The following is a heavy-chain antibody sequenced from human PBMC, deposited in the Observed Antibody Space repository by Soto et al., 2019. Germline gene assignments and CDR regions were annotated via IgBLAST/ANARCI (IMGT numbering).Heavy chain of an antibody. D-gene: IGHD2-21*02. V-gene: IGHV4-59*08. J-gene: IGHJ4*02. CDR1: GGSISSHY. Sequence: QVQLQESGPGLVKPSETLSLTCTISGGSISSHYWSWIRQPPGEGLEWIGYVYYSGTTNYNPSLKSRVIMSLDTSKNQFSLKLTSVTAADTAVYYCARHLLISGDLNWGQGTLVTVSS. CDR2: VYYSGTT. CDR3: ARHLLISGDLN.